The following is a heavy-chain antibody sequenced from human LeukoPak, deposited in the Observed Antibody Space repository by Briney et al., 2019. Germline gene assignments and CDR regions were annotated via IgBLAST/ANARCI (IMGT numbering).Heavy chain of an antibody. J-gene: IGHJ4*02. D-gene: IGHD3-22*01. V-gene: IGHV1-2*06. CDR1: GYTFTGYY. Sequence: ASVKVSCKASGYTFTGYYMHWVRQAPGQGLEWMGRINPNSGGTNYAQKFQGRVTMTRDTAISKAYMELSRLRSDDTAVYYCARVRPHYYDSSGSRGDYWGQGTLVTVSS. CDR3: ARVRPHYYDSSGSRGDY. CDR2: INPNSGGT.